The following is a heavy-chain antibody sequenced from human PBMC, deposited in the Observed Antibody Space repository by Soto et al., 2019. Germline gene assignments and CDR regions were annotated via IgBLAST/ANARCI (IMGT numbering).Heavy chain of an antibody. CDR3: ASHHQDYAFIPNYFDY. CDR1: GFTFSSYA. J-gene: IGHJ4*01. V-gene: IGHV3-30-3*01. CDR2: ISYDGSKK. Sequence: GGSLRLSCAASGFTFSSYAMHWVRQAPDKGLEWVAIISYDGSKKYYADSVKGRFTISRDNSKNTLYLQMNSLRAEDTAVYYCASHHQDYAFIPNYFDYWGQGTLVTVSS. D-gene: IGHD2-2*01.